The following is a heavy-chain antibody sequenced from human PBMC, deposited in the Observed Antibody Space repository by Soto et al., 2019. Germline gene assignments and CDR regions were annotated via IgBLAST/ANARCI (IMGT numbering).Heavy chain of an antibody. CDR3: AKDDDTSSHYSLLDF. CDR2: TWSGGRGE. D-gene: IGHD3-22*01. Sequence: QVQLVESGGGVVQPGTSLRLSCAASGFAFSYHGIHWVRQAPGKGQEWVAVTWSGGRGEYYADSVRGRFTISRDNSKTTVYLQMNSLRVEDTAVYYCAKDDDTSSHYSLLDFRGQGTLVTVSS. V-gene: IGHV3-33*06. CDR1: GFAFSYHG. J-gene: IGHJ4*02.